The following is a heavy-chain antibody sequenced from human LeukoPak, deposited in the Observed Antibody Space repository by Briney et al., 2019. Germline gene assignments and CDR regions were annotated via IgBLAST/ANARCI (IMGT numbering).Heavy chain of an antibody. V-gene: IGHV3-23*01. CDR1: GFTVSTNY. CDR2: ISGSGGST. Sequence: GGSLRLSCAASGFTVSTNYMSWVRQAPGKGLEWVSAISGSGGSTYYADSVKGRFTISRDNAQNSLYLQMNSLRAEDTAVYYCARGEYTSDWSFDYWGQGTLVTVSS. D-gene: IGHD6-19*01. J-gene: IGHJ4*02. CDR3: ARGEYTSDWSFDY.